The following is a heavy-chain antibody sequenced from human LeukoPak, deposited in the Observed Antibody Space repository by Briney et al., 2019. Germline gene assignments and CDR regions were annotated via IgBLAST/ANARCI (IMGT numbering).Heavy chain of an antibody. CDR3: ARLHCSGGSRFDY. Sequence: PSETLSLTCTVSGGSISSYYWSWIRQPPGKGLEWIGYIYYSGSTNYNPSLKSRVTISVDTSKNQFSLKLSSVTAADTAVYYCARLHCSGGSRFDYWGQGTLVTVSS. CDR2: IYYSGST. V-gene: IGHV4-59*08. J-gene: IGHJ4*02. D-gene: IGHD2-15*01. CDR1: GGSISSYY.